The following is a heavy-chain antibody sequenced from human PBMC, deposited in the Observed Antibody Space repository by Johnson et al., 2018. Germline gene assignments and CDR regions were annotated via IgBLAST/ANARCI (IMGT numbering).Heavy chain of an antibody. V-gene: IGHV3-9*01. CDR3: AKDGDVYTGDSPLYYGMDV. J-gene: IGHJ6*02. Sequence: VQLVESGGGLVQPGRSLRLSCAASGFSFDDYAMHWVRQPPGKGLEWVAGIGWKSNSVGYADSVKGRFTISRDTAKNSLYLQMNSLREDDTALYYCAKDGDVYTGDSPLYYGMDVWGQGTTVTVSS. CDR1: GFSFDDYA. D-gene: IGHD1-26*01. CDR2: IGWKSNSV.